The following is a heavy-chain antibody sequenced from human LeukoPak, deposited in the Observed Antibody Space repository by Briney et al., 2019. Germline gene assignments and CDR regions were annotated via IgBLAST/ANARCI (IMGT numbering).Heavy chain of an antibody. CDR1: GFTFDDYA. J-gene: IGHJ4*02. V-gene: IGHV3-23*01. Sequence: GGSLRLSCAASGFTFDDYALSWVRQAPGKGLEWVSGISGRGDATDEADPVKGWFTISRGNANNTLYLQMNRLRAEDTALYYCARGDGTSSGLYFHYWGQGTLVTVSS. CDR3: ARGDGTSSGLYFHY. D-gene: IGHD6-6*01. CDR2: ISGRGDAT.